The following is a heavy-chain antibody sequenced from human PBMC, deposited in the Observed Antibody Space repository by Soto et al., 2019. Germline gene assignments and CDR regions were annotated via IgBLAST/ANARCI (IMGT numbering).Heavy chain of an antibody. CDR2: ISGSSGST. CDR1: GFTFSSYA. Sequence: PGGSLRLSCAASGFTFSSYAMSWVRQAPGKGLEWVSAISGSSGSTYYADSVKGRFTISRDNAKNSLYLQMNSLRAEDTAVYYCARAYSSSSGKDAFDIWGQGTMVTVSS. D-gene: IGHD6-13*01. V-gene: IGHV3-23*01. J-gene: IGHJ3*02. CDR3: ARAYSSSSGKDAFDI.